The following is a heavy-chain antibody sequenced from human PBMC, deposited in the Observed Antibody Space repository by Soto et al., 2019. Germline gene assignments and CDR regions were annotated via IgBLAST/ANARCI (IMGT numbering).Heavy chain of an antibody. CDR3: ARGSYDSSVSYYYGMDV. CDR2: IWYDGSNK. D-gene: IGHD3-22*01. Sequence: GGSLRLSCAASGFTFSSYGMHWVRQAPGKGLEWVVVIWYDGSNKYYADSVKGRFTISRDNSKNTLYLQMNSLRAEDTAVYYCARGSYDSSVSYYYGMDVWGQGTTVTVSS. CDR1: GFTFSSYG. J-gene: IGHJ6*02. V-gene: IGHV3-33*01.